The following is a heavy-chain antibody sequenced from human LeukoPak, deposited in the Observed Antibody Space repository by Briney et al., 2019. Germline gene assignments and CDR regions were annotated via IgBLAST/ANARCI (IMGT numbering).Heavy chain of an antibody. D-gene: IGHD2-21*02. CDR2: IYYSGST. Sequence: SETLSLTCTVSGGSISSGGYSWSWIRQHPGKGLEWIGYIYYSGSTYYNPSLKSRVTISVDTSKNQFSLKLSSVTAADTAVYYCARQAYCGGDCYWDDYWGQGTLVTVSS. J-gene: IGHJ4*02. CDR1: GGSISSGGYS. CDR3: ARQAYCGGDCYWDDY. V-gene: IGHV4-31*03.